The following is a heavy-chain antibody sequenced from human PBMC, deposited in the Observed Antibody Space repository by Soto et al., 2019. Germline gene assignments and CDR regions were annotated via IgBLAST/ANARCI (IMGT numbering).Heavy chain of an antibody. Sequence: QVQLVESGGGVVQPGRSLRLSCAASGFTFTNYGVHWVRQAPGKGLEWVAVVWYDGSNTHYADSVKGRFTISRDNSKNTLYLQMNSLRAEDTAVYYCATDQGVYWGQGTLVTVSS. J-gene: IGHJ4*02. CDR3: ATDQGVY. CDR1: GFTFTNYG. CDR2: VWYDGSNT. V-gene: IGHV3-33*01. D-gene: IGHD3-10*01.